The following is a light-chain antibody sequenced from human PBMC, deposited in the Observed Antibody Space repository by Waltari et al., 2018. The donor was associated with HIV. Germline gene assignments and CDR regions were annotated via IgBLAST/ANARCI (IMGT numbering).Light chain of an antibody. CDR3: QSYDRRLMWV. J-gene: IGLJ2*01. V-gene: IGLV1-40*01. CDR2: QNI. Sequence: HSLLTQPPSVSGAPGQRVTISCTGSSSHIGAGYDVPWYQKYPGTAPKLLIFQNINRPSGVPDRFSGSKSVTSASLVITGLQAEDEADYYCQSYDRRLMWVFGGGTSLTV. CDR1: SSHIGAGYD.